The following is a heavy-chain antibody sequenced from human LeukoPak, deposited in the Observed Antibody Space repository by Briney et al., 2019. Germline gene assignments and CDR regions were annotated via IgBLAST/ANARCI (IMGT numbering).Heavy chain of an antibody. Sequence: ASVKVSCKASGYTFTSYGITWVRQAPGQGLEWMGWISAYNGNTDYAQNLQGRVTMTTGTSTSTAYMELRSLRSDDTAVYYCATDSSAYNAFDIWGQGTKVTVSS. CDR1: GYTFTSYG. D-gene: IGHD3-22*01. CDR3: ATDSSAYNAFDI. V-gene: IGHV1-18*01. J-gene: IGHJ3*02. CDR2: ISAYNGNT.